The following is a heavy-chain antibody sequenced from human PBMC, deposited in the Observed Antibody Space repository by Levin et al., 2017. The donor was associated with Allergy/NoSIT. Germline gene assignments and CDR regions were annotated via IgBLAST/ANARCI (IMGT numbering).Heavy chain of an antibody. D-gene: IGHD5-12*01. Sequence: ASVKVSCKTSGYTFIGYYMHWVRQAPGHGLEWMGRINPNSSATNYAQKFQGRVTMTRDTSISTAYMELSRLRSDDTAVYYCAREVDEPTGVYFDYWGQGTLVTVSS. J-gene: IGHJ4*02. V-gene: IGHV1-2*06. CDR3: AREVDEPTGVYFDY. CDR2: INPNSSAT. CDR1: GYTFIGYY.